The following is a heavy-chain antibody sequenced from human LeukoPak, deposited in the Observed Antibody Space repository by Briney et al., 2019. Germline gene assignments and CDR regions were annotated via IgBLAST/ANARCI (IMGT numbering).Heavy chain of an antibody. CDR1: GGTFSTYV. CDR2: INPNSGGT. CDR3: AREGSIAAPDY. V-gene: IGHV1-2*02. J-gene: IGHJ4*02. D-gene: IGHD6-6*01. Sequence: ASVKVFCKASGGTFSTYVFSWVRQAPGQGLEWMGWINPNSGGTNYAQKFQGRVTMTRDTSISTAYMELSRLRSDDTAVYYCAREGSIAAPDYWGQGTLVTVSS.